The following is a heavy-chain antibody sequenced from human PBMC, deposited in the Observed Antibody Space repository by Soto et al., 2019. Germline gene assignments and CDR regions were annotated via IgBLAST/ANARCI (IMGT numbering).Heavy chain of an antibody. J-gene: IGHJ4*02. D-gene: IGHD3-22*01. V-gene: IGHV4-39*01. CDR2: IYHSGST. Sequence: SKTLSLTCTVSGGSISSSSYYWGWIRKPPGKGLEWIGSIYHSGSTYYNLSLKSRVTISVDTSKNQFSLKLSSVTAADTAVYYCARPFQYFYDTSAYYYWPFDYWGQGTLVTVSS. CDR3: ARPFQYFYDTSAYYYWPFDY. CDR1: GGSISSSSYY.